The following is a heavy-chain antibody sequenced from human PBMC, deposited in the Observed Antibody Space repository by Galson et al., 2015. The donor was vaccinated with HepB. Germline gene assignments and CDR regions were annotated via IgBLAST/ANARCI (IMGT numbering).Heavy chain of an antibody. Sequence: SLRLSCAVSGFTFSAYWMTWVRQAPGKGLEWVANIKQDGSEKYYVDSVKGRFVILRDNAKESLYLQMNNLRADDTAVYYCAKAAASYWYFELWGRGTLVTVSS. CDR1: GFTFSAYW. CDR2: IKQDGSEK. J-gene: IGHJ2*01. D-gene: IGHD6-25*01. V-gene: IGHV3-7*03. CDR3: AKAAASYWYFEL.